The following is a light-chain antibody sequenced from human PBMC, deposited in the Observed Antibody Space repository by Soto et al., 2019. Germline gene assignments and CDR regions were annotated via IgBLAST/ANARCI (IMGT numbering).Light chain of an antibody. J-gene: IGKJ1*01. CDR3: QQYGSSPPTWT. CDR2: GAS. V-gene: IGKV3-20*01. Sequence: EIVLTQSPGILSLSPGERATLSCRASQSVSSSYLAWYQQKPGQAPRLLIYGASSRATGIPDRFSGSGSGTDFTLTISRLEPGDFAVYYCQQYGSSPPTWTLGQGTKVDIK. CDR1: QSVSSSY.